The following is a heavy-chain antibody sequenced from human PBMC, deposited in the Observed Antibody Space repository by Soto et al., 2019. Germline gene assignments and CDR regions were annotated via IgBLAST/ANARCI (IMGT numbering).Heavy chain of an antibody. J-gene: IGHJ4*02. CDR3: TTGLSRGHYSFDF. Sequence: PGGSLRLSCAASGFTFNVAWMSWVRQAPGKGLEWVGRIKRNTDGGTADYAAPVKGRFTISRDDSKNTLYLQMNSLQTEDTAIYFCTTGLSRGHYSFDFWRQGT. CDR1: GFTFNVAW. V-gene: IGHV3-15*01. D-gene: IGHD3-22*01. CDR2: IKRNTDGGTA.